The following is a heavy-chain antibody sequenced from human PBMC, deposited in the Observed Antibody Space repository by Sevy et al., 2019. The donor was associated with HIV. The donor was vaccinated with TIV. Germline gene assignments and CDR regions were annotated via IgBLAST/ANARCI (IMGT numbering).Heavy chain of an antibody. CDR2: IYSDGST. CDR3: ARVPPYSYGFGVDY. CDR1: GFTVSNNY. Sequence: GGCLRLSCAASGFTVSNNYMNWVRQAPGKGLEWVSVIYSDGSTYYVDSMKGRFTISRDNSKNTLFLQMNSLRADDTAVYYCARVPPYSYGFGVDYWGQGTLVTVSS. J-gene: IGHJ4*02. V-gene: IGHV3-53*01. D-gene: IGHD5-18*01.